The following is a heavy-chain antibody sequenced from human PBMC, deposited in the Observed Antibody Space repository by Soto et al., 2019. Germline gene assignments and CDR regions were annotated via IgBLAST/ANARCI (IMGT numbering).Heavy chain of an antibody. Sequence: PGGSLRLSCSASGFTFSSYDMHWVRQAPGKGLEWVAGISYHGNNKYYTDSAKGRFTISRDNSKNTLYLQMNSLIPEDTGVYYCVKGRTSVPGTIEFDFWGQGTLVTVSS. D-gene: IGHD1-1*01. CDR3: VKGRTSVPGTIEFDF. V-gene: IGHV3-30*18. J-gene: IGHJ4*02. CDR2: ISYHGNNK. CDR1: GFTFSSYD.